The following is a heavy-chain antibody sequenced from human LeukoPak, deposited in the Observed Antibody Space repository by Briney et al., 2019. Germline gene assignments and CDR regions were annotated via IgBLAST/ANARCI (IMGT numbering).Heavy chain of an antibody. V-gene: IGHV3-21*06. D-gene: IGHD6-19*01. J-gene: IGHJ4*02. CDR1: GFTFSTYS. Sequence: GGSLRLSCAGSGFTFSTYSIKWVRQASGKGLEWVSHIGGGGSFIYYADSVKGRFTVSRDNAKNSVYLQMNNLRAEDTAVYYCARDGALVRYGSGWLDYWGQGTLVTVSS. CDR3: ARDGALVRYGSGWLDY. CDR2: IGGGGSFI.